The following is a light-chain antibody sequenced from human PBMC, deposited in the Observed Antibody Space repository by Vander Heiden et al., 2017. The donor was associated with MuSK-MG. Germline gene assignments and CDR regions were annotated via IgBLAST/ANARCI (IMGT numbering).Light chain of an antibody. CDR2: AAS. Sequence: DIQMTQSPSSLSASVGDRVTITCRASQSISSYLNWYQQKPGKAPKLLIYAASRWQSGVPSRFSGSGSGTDFTLTSSRLQPEDFASYYGQQSYSTYFFGQGTKVEIK. CDR3: QQSYSTYF. CDR1: QSISSY. V-gene: IGKV1-39*01. J-gene: IGKJ2*01.